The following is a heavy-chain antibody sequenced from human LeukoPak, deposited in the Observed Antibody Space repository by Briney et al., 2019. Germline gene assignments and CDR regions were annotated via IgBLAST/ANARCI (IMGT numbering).Heavy chain of an antibody. CDR1: GGTFSSYA. D-gene: IGHD1-26*01. Sequence: SVKVSCKASGGTFSSYAISWVRQAPGQGLEWMGGIIPIFGTANYAQKFQGRVTITADKSTSTAYMELSSLRSEDTAVYYCVRGAGATISYYYYYMDVWGKGTTVTVSS. J-gene: IGHJ6*03. CDR3: VRGAGATISYYYYYMDV. V-gene: IGHV1-69*06. CDR2: IIPIFGTA.